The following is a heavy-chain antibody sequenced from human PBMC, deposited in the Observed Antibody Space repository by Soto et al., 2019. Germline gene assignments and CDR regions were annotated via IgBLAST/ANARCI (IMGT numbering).Heavy chain of an antibody. V-gene: IGHV4-4*07. D-gene: IGHD4-17*01. CDR2: IHSTRSP. J-gene: IGHJ5*02. Sequence: QVQLQESGPGLVKPSETLSLTCTVSGDSVSKYYWNWIRQPAGKGLEWIGRIHSTRSPNYNPSLKSRVTMSVDTSKNQFSLKLNLTSVTAADTAVYYCARSPAYGDYANLDTWGQGTLVTVSS. CDR3: ARSPAYGDYANLDT. CDR1: GDSVSKYY.